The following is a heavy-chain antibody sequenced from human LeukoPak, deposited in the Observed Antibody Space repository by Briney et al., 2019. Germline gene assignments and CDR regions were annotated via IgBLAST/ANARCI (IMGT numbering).Heavy chain of an antibody. CDR1: GGTFNNYA. CDR2: MIPIFGVT. V-gene: IGHV1-69*13. CDR3: ARGAVRFYDFWSGYSDNWLDP. J-gene: IGHJ5*02. Sequence: SVKVSCTASGGTFNNYAISWVRQAPGQGLEWMGGMIPIFGVTNYAQKFQGRVTVTADESTTTAYMELSSLRVEDTAVYYCARGAVRFYDFWSGYSDNWLDPWGQGTLVTVSS. D-gene: IGHD3-3*01.